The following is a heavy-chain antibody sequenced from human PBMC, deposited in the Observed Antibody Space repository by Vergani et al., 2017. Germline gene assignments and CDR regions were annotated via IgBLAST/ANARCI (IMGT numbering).Heavy chain of an antibody. J-gene: IGHJ4*02. CDR3: AKDGVVGTTNSYFDY. CDR1: GFSFDDYA. Sequence: EVQLVDSGGVVVQPGGFLRLSCAASGFSFDDYAMHWVRPAPGKGLEWVSLISWDGGSTYYADSVKGRFTISRDNSKNSLYLQMNNLRTEDTALYYCAKDGVVGTTNSYFDYWGQGTLVTVSS. D-gene: IGHD1-26*01. CDR2: ISWDGGST. V-gene: IGHV3-43D*04.